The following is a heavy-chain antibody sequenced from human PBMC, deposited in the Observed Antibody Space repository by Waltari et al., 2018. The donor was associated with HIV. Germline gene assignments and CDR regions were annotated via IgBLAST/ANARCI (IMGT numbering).Heavy chain of an antibody. D-gene: IGHD1-26*01. CDR2: VYYSGNT. Sequence: QLQLQESGPGLVKASETLSLTCTVSGGSISSNSYYWGWFRQPPGKGLEWIGSVYYSGNTYYNPSLRSRVTISVDTSKNQFSVKLRSVTAADTAVYYCASGNVGYFDYWGQGTLVTVSS. V-gene: IGHV4-39*01. J-gene: IGHJ4*02. CDR3: ASGNVGYFDY. CDR1: GGSISSNSYY.